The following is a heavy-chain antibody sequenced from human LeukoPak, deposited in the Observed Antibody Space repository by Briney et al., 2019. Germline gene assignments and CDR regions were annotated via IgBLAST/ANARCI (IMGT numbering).Heavy chain of an antibody. Sequence: GGSLRLSCAASGFTFDDITMTWAGQAPGRGLGWASLFSWDGGSTYYADSVKGRFTISRDNSKNSLYLQMNSLRTEDTALYYCAKDITGGYSYYGMDVWGQGTTVTVSS. J-gene: IGHJ6*02. D-gene: IGHD5-18*01. CDR1: GFTFDDIT. V-gene: IGHV3-43*01. CDR3: AKDITGGYSYYGMDV. CDR2: FSWDGGST.